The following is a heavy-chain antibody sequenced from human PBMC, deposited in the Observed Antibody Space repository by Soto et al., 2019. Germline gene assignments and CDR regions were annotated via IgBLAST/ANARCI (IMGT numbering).Heavy chain of an antibody. D-gene: IGHD1-7*01. CDR3: MAKTTLYNWFDP. V-gene: IGHV4-59*08. J-gene: IGHJ5*02. Sequence: SETLPLTCTVSGGSINSYYWSWIRQSPGKGLEWIGQIYYTGSTNYNPSLKSRVTISVDRSKNQFSLRLSSVTAADTAVYYAMAKTTLYNWFDPWGQGTLVTVSS. CDR1: GGSINSYY. CDR2: IYYTGST.